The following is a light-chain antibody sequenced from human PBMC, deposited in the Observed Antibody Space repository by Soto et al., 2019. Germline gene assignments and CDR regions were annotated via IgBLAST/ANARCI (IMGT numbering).Light chain of an antibody. CDR1: SGDVGSHNY. Sequence: QSALTQPASVSGSPGQSITISCTGTSGDVGSHNYVSWYQHHPGKAPKLMIYEVSNRPSGVSTRFSGSKSGNTASLTISGLQAEDEADYYCAAWDDRLSGLVFGRGTKLTVL. CDR3: AAWDDRLSGLV. CDR2: EVS. J-gene: IGLJ2*01. V-gene: IGLV2-14*01.